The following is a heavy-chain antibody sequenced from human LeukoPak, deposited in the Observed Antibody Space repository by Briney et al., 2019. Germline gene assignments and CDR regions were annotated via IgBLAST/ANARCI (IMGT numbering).Heavy chain of an antibody. V-gene: IGHV3-30-3*01. Sequence: PGGSLRLSCAASGFTFSSYAMHWVRQAPGKGREWVAVISYDGSNKYYADSVKGRFTISRDNSKNTLYLQMNSLRAEDTAVYYCARAARGAFDIWGQGTMVTVSS. D-gene: IGHD6-6*01. CDR3: ARAARGAFDI. CDR2: ISYDGSNK. CDR1: GFTFSSYA. J-gene: IGHJ3*02.